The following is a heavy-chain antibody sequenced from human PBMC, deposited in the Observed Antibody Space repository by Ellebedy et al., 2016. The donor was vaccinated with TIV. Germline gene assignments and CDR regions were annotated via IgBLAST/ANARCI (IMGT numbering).Heavy chain of an antibody. V-gene: IGHV3-30-3*01. J-gene: IGHJ4*02. Sequence: GESLKISXAASGFTFSSYAMHWVRQAPGKGLEWVAVISYDGSNKYYADSVKGRFTISRDNSKNTLYLQMNSLRVEDTAFYYCAKGTDPIVVVPAALDYWGQGTLVTVSS. CDR3: AKGTDPIVVVPAALDY. CDR1: GFTFSSYA. CDR2: ISYDGSNK. D-gene: IGHD2-2*01.